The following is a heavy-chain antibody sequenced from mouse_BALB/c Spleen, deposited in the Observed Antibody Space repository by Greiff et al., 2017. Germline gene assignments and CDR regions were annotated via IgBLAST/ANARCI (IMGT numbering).Heavy chain of an antibody. V-gene: IGHV3-2*02. CDR1: GYSITSDYA. CDR2: ISYSGST. CDR3: SLTGTGAMDY. J-gene: IGHJ4*01. D-gene: IGHD4-1*01. Sequence: EVMLVESGPGLVKPSQSLSLTCTVTGYSITSDYAWNWIRQFPGNKLEWMGYISYSGSTSYNPSLKSRISITRDTSKNQFFLQLNSVTTEDTATYYCSLTGTGAMDYWGQGTSVTVSS.